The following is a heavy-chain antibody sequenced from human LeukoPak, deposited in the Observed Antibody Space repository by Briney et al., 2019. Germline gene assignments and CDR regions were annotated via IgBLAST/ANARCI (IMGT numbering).Heavy chain of an antibody. CDR2: IYTSGST. CDR1: GCPMSSYY. Sequence: SETLSLTCTVSGCPMSSYYWSWIRQPAGKGLEWIGRIYTSGSTSYNPSLKSRVTMSVDTSKNQFSLKLSSVTAADTAVYYCARERATQGFDPWGQGTLVTVPS. V-gene: IGHV4-4*07. J-gene: IGHJ5*02. CDR3: ARERATQGFDP.